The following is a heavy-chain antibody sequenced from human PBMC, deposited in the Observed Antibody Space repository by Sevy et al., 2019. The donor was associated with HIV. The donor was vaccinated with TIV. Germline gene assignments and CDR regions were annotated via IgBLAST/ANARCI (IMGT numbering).Heavy chain of an antibody. CDR2: IWYDGSNK. CDR1: GLTFSSYG. D-gene: IGHD3-22*01. J-gene: IGHJ6*02. V-gene: IGHV3-33*01. Sequence: GGSLRLSCAASGLTFSSYGMHWVRQAPGKGLEWVALIWYDGSNKYYADSVKGRFTISRDNSKNTLYLQMNSLRAEDTAVYYCARPHYYYSSALGTYYYGMDVWGQGTTVTVSS. CDR3: ARPHYYYSSALGTYYYGMDV.